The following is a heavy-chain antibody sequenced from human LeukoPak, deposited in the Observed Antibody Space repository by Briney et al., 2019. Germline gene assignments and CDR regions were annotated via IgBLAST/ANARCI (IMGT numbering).Heavy chain of an antibody. CDR2: ISYHGSNK. D-gene: IGHD6-19*01. CDR3: ATDQYSSGWSFDY. J-gene: IGHJ4*02. Sequence: GGSLRLSCAASGXTFSSYGLHWVRQAPGKGLEWVAVISYHGSNKYYADSVKGRFTISRDNSKNTLYLQMNSLSAEDTAVYYCATDQYSSGWSFDYWGQGTLVTVSS. CDR1: GXTFSSYG. V-gene: IGHV3-30*03.